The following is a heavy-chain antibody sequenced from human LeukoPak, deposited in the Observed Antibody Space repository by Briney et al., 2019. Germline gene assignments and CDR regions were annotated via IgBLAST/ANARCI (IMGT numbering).Heavy chain of an antibody. CDR3: ARGGGSSGWYSYYYYMDV. CDR2: INPSGGST. D-gene: IGHD6-19*01. V-gene: IGHV1-46*01. Sequence: ASVKVSCKASGYTFTSYYMHWVRQAPGQGVEWMGIINPSGGSTSYAQKFQGRVTMTRDTSTSTVYMELSSLRSEDTAVYYCARGGGSSGWYSYYYYMDVWGKGTTVTVSS. CDR1: GYTFTSYY. J-gene: IGHJ6*03.